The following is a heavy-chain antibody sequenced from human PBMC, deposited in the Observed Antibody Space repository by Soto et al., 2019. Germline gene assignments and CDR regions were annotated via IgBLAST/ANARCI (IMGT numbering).Heavy chain of an antibody. D-gene: IGHD6-13*01. J-gene: IGHJ4*02. Sequence: EVQLLESGGGLVQPGGSLRLSCAASGFSFSSYAMNWVRQAPGKGLECVSAFSDGGSNTYYTDSVKGRFTISRDNSKNTVFLQMNSRRAEDTAVYYCANLDSSTWYTGDYFDYWGQGTLVTVSS. V-gene: IGHV3-23*01. CDR1: GFSFSSYA. CDR3: ANLDSSTWYTGDYFDY. CDR2: FSDGGSNT.